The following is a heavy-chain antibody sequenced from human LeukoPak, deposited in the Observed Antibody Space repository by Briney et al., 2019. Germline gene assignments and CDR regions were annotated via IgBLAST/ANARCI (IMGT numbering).Heavy chain of an antibody. V-gene: IGHV5-51*01. D-gene: IGHD5-18*01. CDR1: GYSFTSYW. J-gene: IGHJ6*03. Sequence: GESLKISCKGSGYSFTSYWIGWVRQMPGKGLEWMGIIYPGDSDTSYSPSFQGTVNISADKPICAAYLQWGSLKASDTAMYYCARHASSYGSYYMDVWGKGTTVTISS. CDR2: IYPGDSDT. CDR3: ARHASSYGSYYMDV.